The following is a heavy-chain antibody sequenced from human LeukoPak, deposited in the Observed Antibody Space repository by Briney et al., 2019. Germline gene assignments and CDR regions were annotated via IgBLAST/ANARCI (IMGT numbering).Heavy chain of an antibody. CDR3: ARSPVVIDFNWFDP. CDR1: GGTFSSYA. D-gene: IGHD3-22*01. Sequence: SVKVSCKASGGTFSSYAISWVRQAPGQGLEWMGWIIPIFGIANYAQKFQGRVTITADKSTSTAYMELSSLRSEDTAVYYCARSPVVIDFNWFDPWGQGTLVTVSS. V-gene: IGHV1-69*10. J-gene: IGHJ5*02. CDR2: IIPIFGIA.